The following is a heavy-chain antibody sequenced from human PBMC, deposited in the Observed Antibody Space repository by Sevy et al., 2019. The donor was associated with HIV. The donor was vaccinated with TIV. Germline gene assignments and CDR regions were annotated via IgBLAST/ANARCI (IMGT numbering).Heavy chain of an antibody. D-gene: IGHD6-19*01. J-gene: IGHJ6*02. CDR2: ISSYGNEA. V-gene: IGHV3-30*03. CDR1: GFNFSNYV. CDR3: ARSILAVAGSYGMDV. Sequence: GGSLRLSCTASGFNFSNYVLHWVRQAPGKGLEWVTFISSYGNEADYVDSVKGRFTISRDDSKNTLYLQMNSLRPEDTAVYYCARSILAVAGSYGMDVWGQGTTVTVSS.